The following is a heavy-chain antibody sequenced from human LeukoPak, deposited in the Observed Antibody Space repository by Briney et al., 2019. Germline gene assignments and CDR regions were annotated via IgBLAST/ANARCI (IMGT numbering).Heavy chain of an antibody. J-gene: IGHJ4*02. Sequence: EASVKVSCKASGYTFTSYDINWVRQATGQGLEWMGGIIPIFGTANYAQKFQGRVTITTDESTGTAYMELSSLRSEDTAVYYCARGREQWPEDWGQGTLVTVSS. V-gene: IGHV1-69*05. CDR2: IIPIFGTA. CDR3: ARGREQWPED. CDR1: GYTFTSYD. D-gene: IGHD6-19*01.